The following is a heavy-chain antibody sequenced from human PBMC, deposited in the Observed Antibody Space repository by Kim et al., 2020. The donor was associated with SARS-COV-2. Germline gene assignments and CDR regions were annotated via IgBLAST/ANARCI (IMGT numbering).Heavy chain of an antibody. CDR2: T. D-gene: IGHD1-26*01. CDR3: ARALSGTFDP. J-gene: IGHJ5*02. V-gene: IGHV6-1*01. Sequence: TDYAVSVESRITINPDTSKNQFSLQLSSVTPEDSAVYYCARALSGTFDPWGQGTLVTVSS.